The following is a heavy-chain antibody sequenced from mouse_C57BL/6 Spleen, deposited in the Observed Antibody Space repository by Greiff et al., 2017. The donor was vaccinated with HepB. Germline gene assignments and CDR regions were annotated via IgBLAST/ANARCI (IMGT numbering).Heavy chain of an antibody. Sequence: QVQLQQPGAELVKPGASVKLSCKASGYTFTSYWMQWVKQRPGQGLEWIGEIDPSDSYTNYNQKFKGKATLTVDTSSSTAYMQLSSLTSEDSAVYCCTRWSSYYEAMEYWGQGTSVTVSS. J-gene: IGHJ4*01. CDR2: IDPSDSYT. CDR1: GYTFTSYW. CDR3: TRWSSYYEAMEY. D-gene: IGHD2-12*01. V-gene: IGHV1-50*01.